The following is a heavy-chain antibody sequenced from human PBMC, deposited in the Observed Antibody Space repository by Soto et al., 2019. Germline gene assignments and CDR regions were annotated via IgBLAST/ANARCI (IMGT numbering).Heavy chain of an antibody. D-gene: IGHD2-8*01. CDR3: TTDTPRMVYTAGFDY. Sequence: GSLRLSCAASGFTFTNAWMSWVHQAPGKGLEWVGRIKSKTDTGTTDYAAPVKGRFTISRDDSKDTLYLQMNSLKTEDTAVYYCTTDTPRMVYTAGFDYWGQGTLVTVS. CDR2: IKSKTDTGTT. J-gene: IGHJ4*02. V-gene: IGHV3-15*01. CDR1: GFTFTNAW.